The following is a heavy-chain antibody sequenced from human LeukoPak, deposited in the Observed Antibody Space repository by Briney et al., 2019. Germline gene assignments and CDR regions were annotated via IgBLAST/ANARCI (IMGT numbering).Heavy chain of an antibody. CDR1: GFTFSNAW. CDR2: IKSKTDGGTT. V-gene: IGHV3-15*01. Sequence: GGSLRLSCAASGFTFSNAWMSWVRQAPGKGLEWVGRIKSKTDGGTTDYAAPVKGRLTISRDDSKNTLYLQMNSLKTEDTAVYYCTTDGRELLGYYYYYMDVWGKGTTVTVSS. CDR3: TTDGRELLGYYYYYMDV. J-gene: IGHJ6*03. D-gene: IGHD1-26*01.